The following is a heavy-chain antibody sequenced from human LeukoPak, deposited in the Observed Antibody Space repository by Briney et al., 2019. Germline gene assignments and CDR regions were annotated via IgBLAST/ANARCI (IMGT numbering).Heavy chain of an antibody. Sequence: GSLRLSCAASGFTFSSYGMHWVRQAPGKGLEWVAVIWYDGSNKYYADSVKGRFTISRDNSKNTLYLQMNSLRVEDTAVYYCARDWVGLGAVAGTELFDPWGQGTLVTVSS. CDR3: ARDWVGLGAVAGTELFDP. J-gene: IGHJ5*02. CDR2: IWYDGSNK. D-gene: IGHD6-19*01. V-gene: IGHV3-33*01. CDR1: GFTFSSYG.